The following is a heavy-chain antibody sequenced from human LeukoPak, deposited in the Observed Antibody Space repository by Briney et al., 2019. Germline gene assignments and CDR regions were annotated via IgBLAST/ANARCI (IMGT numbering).Heavy chain of an antibody. D-gene: IGHD3-10*01. CDR2: ISSSSSYI. V-gene: IGHV3-21*01. Sequence: GGSLRLSCAASGFTFSSYEMNGVRQAPGKGLEWVSSISSSSSYIYYADSVKGRFTISRDNAKNSLYLQMNSLRAEDTAVYYCAREGYGSGSEYYYYYYMDVWGKGTTVTVSS. CDR3: AREGYGSGSEYYYYYYMDV. J-gene: IGHJ6*03. CDR1: GFTFSSYE.